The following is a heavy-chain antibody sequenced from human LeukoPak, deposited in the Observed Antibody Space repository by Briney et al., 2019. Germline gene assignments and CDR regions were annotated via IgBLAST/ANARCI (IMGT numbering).Heavy chain of an antibody. D-gene: IGHD6-13*01. Sequence: NPSETLSLTCTVSGGSISCYYGSWIRQPPGKGLEWIGYIYYSGSTNYNPSLKSRVTISEDTSKNQFSLKLSSVTAADTAVYYCARGIAAAGDPSPFDYWGQGTMVTVSS. CDR2: IYYSGST. V-gene: IGHV4-59*01. J-gene: IGHJ4*02. CDR1: GGSISCYY. CDR3: ARGIAAAGDPSPFDY.